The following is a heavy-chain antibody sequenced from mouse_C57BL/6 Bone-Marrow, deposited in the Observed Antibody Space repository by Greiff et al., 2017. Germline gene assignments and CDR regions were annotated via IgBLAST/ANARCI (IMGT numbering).Heavy chain of an antibody. Sequence: QVTLKVSGPGILQPSQTLSLTCSFSGFSLSTFGMGVGWIRQPSGKGLEWLAHIWWDDDKYYNPALKSRLTISKDTSKNKVFLKIANMDTADTATYNCARIAATGFDYWGQGTTLTVSS. CDR3: ARIAATGFDY. V-gene: IGHV8-8*01. CDR1: GFSLSTFGMG. D-gene: IGHD4-1*02. J-gene: IGHJ2*01. CDR2: IWWDDDK.